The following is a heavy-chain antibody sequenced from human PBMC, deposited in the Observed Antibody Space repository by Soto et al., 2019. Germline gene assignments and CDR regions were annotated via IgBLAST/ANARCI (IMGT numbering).Heavy chain of an antibody. CDR1: GGTFSSYA. CDR3: ARGDGYSSSWFGSYGMDV. CDR2: IIPIFGTA. V-gene: IGHV1-69*01. Sequence: QVQLVQSGAEVMKPGSSVKVSCKASGGTFSSYAISWVRQAPGQGLEWMGGIIPIFGTANYAQKFQGRVTITADESTSTAYMELSSLRSEDTAVYYCARGDGYSSSWFGSYGMDVWGQGTTVTVSS. J-gene: IGHJ6*02. D-gene: IGHD6-13*01.